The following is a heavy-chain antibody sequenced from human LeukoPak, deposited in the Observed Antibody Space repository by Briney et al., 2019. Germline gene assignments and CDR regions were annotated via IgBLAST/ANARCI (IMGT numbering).Heavy chain of an antibody. CDR1: GYTLTELS. CDR3: ATAGPYSGSYYAFDI. J-gene: IGHJ3*02. CDR2: FNPEDGET. Sequence: ASVKVSCKVSGYTLTELSMHWVRQAPGKGLEWMGGFNPEDGETIYAQKFQGRVTMTGDTSTDTAYMELSSLRSEDTAVYYCATAGPYSGSYYAFDIWGQGTMVTVSS. V-gene: IGHV1-24*01. D-gene: IGHD1-26*01.